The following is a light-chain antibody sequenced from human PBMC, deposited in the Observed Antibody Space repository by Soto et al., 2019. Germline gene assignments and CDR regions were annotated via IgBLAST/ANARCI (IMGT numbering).Light chain of an antibody. J-gene: IGLJ2*01. V-gene: IGLV2-14*01. CDR2: DVS. CDR1: SSDVGAYNF. Sequence: QSALTQPASVSGSPGQSITISCTGTSSDVGAYNFVSWYQQHPGTAPKLMIYDVSNRPSGISDRFSGSKSGNTASRTISGLQAEDEADYYCSSYTTSSPMVFGGGTQLTVL. CDR3: SSYTTSSPMV.